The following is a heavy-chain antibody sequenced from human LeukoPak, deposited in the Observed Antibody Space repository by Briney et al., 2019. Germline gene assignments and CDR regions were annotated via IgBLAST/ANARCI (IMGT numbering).Heavy chain of an antibody. D-gene: IGHD3-22*01. CDR2: ISSSGSTI. Sequence: GGSLRLSCAASGFTFSSYEMNWVRQAPGKGLEWVSYISSSGSTIYYADSVKDRFTISRDNAKNSLYLQMNSLRAEDTAVYYCARSPDYYDSSEDYWGQGTLVTVSS. J-gene: IGHJ4*02. CDR1: GFTFSSYE. CDR3: ARSPDYYDSSEDY. V-gene: IGHV3-48*03.